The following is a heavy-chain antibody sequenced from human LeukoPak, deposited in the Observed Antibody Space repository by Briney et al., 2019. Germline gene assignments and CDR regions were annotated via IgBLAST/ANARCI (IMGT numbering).Heavy chain of an antibody. V-gene: IGHV3-21*01. J-gene: IGHJ3*02. CDR1: GFTFSSYS. CDR2: ISSSSSYI. D-gene: IGHD6-6*01. CDR3: ARFIAARAAFDI. Sequence: GGSLRLSCAASGFTFSSYSMNWVRQAPGKGLEWVSSISSSSSYIYYADSVKGRFTISRDNAKNSLYLQMNSLRAEDTAVYYCARFIAARAAFDIWGQGTMVTVSS.